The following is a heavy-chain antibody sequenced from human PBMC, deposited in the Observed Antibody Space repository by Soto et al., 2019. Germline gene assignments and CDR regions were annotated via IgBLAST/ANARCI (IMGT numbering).Heavy chain of an antibody. J-gene: IGHJ4*02. CDR2: IYWNDDK. V-gene: IGHV2-5*01. Sequence: GSGPTLVNPTQTLTLTCTFSGFSLSTSGVGVGWIRQPPGKALEWLALIYWNDDKRYSPSLKSRLTITKDTSKNQVVLTMTNMDPVDTATYYCAHGIAAAGTIRAYYFDYWGQGTLVTVSS. CDR3: AHGIAAAGTIRAYYFDY. CDR1: GFSLSTSGVG. D-gene: IGHD6-13*01.